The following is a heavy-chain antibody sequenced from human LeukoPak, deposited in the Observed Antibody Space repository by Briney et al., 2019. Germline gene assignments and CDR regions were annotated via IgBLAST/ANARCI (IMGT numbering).Heavy chain of an antibody. CDR1: GYTFTSYG. Sequence: EASVTVSCKASGYTFTSYGISWVRQAPGQGLEWMGWISAYNGNTNYAQKLQGRVTMTRDTSISTAYMELSRLRSDDTAVYYCARELRTSPVRGVILSELYWGQGTLVTVSS. J-gene: IGHJ4*02. D-gene: IGHD3-10*01. V-gene: IGHV1-18*01. CDR2: ISAYNGNT. CDR3: ARELRTSPVRGVILSELY.